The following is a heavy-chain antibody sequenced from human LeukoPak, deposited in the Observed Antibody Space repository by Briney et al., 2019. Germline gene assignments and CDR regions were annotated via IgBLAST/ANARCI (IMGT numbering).Heavy chain of an antibody. CDR2: IDQDGSEK. CDR1: GFTFSSYW. Sequence: GGSLRLSCAASGFTFSSYWMSWVRQAPGKGLEWVANIDQDGSEKNYVDSVKGRFTISRDNAENALYLQMNTLRPEDTAVYYCAGGSGWLIDEWGQGTLVTVSS. J-gene: IGHJ4*02. D-gene: IGHD6-19*01. V-gene: IGHV3-7*01. CDR3: AGGSGWLIDE.